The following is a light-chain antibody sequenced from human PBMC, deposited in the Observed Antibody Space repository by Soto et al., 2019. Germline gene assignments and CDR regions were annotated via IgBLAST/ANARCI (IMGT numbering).Light chain of an antibody. CDR3: QQYNNWPLT. CDR2: GAS. Sequence: EIVMPQSPATLSVSPGERATLSCRASQSVNSNLAWYQQKPGQAPRLVIYGASTRATAFPARFSGSGSGTEITLTISSLQSEDFAVYYWQQYNNWPLTFGGGTKVEIK. J-gene: IGKJ4*01. V-gene: IGKV3-15*01. CDR1: QSVNSN.